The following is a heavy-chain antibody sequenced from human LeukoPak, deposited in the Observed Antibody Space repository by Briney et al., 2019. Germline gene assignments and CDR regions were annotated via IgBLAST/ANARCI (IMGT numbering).Heavy chain of an antibody. J-gene: IGHJ4*02. CDR3: ARDPVTTPSDSFDY. V-gene: IGHV4-31*03. D-gene: IGHD4-17*01. Sequence: PSETLSLTCTVSGGSIRSGGYYWSWIRQHPGKGLEWIGYIYYSGSTYYNPSLKSRVTISVDTSKNQFSLKLSSVTAADTAVYYCARDPVTTPSDSFDYWGQGTLVTVSS. CDR1: GGSIRSGGYY. CDR2: IYYSGST.